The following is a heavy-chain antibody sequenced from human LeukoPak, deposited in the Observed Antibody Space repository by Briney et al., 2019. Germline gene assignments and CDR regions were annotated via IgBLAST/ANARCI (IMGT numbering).Heavy chain of an antibody. J-gene: IGHJ4*02. CDR2: IYYSGDT. CDR1: RGSISGYS. D-gene: IGHD3-22*01. CDR3: ARDGYYDSSGYYLGFDY. V-gene: IGHV4-59*01. Sequence: PSETLSLTCTVSRGSISGYSWSWIRQSPGGGLEWIGYIYYSGDTAYNPSLRSRVTLSVDTSKNQFSLQLRSVTTADTAVYYCARDGYYDSSGYYLGFDYWGQGTLVTVSS.